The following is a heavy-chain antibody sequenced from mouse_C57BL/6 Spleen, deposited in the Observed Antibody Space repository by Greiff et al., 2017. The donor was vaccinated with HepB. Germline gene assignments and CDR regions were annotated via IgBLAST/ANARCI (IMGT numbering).Heavy chain of an antibody. J-gene: IGHJ3*01. CDR3: ARFPYDYDGGFAY. CDR1: GYAFTNYL. D-gene: IGHD2-4*01. Sequence: QVQLQQSGAELVSPGTSVKVSCKASGYAFTNYLIEWVKQRPGQGLEWIGVINPGSGGTNYNEKFKGKATLTADKSSSTAYMQLSSLTSEDSAVYFCARFPYDYDGGFAYWGQGTLVTVSA. CDR2: INPGSGGT. V-gene: IGHV1-54*01.